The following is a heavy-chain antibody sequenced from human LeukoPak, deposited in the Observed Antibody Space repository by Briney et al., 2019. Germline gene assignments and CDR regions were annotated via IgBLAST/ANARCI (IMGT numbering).Heavy chain of an antibody. D-gene: IGHD1-1*01. CDR1: GFTLSSYA. CDR2: ISASGGST. V-gene: IGHV3-23*01. CDR3: ARPGGDDIDAFDI. Sequence: PGGSLRLSCAASGFTLSSYAMSWVRQAPGKGLEWVSSISASGGSTNYADSVKGRFTISRDNSKNTVYLQMNSLRAEDTAVYYCARPGGDDIDAFDIWGQGTMVTVSS. J-gene: IGHJ3*02.